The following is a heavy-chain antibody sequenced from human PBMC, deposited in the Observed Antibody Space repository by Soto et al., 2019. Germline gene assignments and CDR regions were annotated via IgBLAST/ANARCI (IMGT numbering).Heavy chain of an antibody. D-gene: IGHD3-22*01. Sequence: KTSETLSLTCAVSGYSISSGYYWGWLRQPPGKGLEWIGGIYHGGSTYYNPSLNSRVTLSIDMTNNHVFLILNSVTAADTAVYYCARVGPWVPYYYDSSPYTFENWFDPWGQGTLVTVSS. J-gene: IGHJ5*02. V-gene: IGHV4-38-2*01. CDR2: IYHGGST. CDR1: GYSISSGYY. CDR3: ARVGPWVPYYYDSSPYTFENWFDP.